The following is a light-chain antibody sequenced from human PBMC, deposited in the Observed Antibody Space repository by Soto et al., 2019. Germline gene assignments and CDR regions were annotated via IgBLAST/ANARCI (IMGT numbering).Light chain of an antibody. CDR3: QPYNTYWT. V-gene: IGKV1-5*01. CDR2: EAS. J-gene: IGKJ1*01. CDR1: QRIYKW. Sequence: DIQMTQSPSTLSASVGDRVTITCRASQRIYKWLAWSQQKPGKAPNLLIYEASNLENVVPSRFSGSGSETEFTLTISCLQPDDVATYYCQPYNTYWTFGQGTKVEIK.